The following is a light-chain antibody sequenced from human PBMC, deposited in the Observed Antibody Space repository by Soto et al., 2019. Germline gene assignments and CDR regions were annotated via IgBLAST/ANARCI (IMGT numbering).Light chain of an antibody. CDR1: QGISSA. J-gene: IGKJ5*01. CDR2: GAP. Sequence: AIQLTQSPSSLSASIGDRVTITCRASQGISSALAWYQQKPGKAPSLLIYGAPTLESGVPSSFSGSGSGTDFTLTISSLQPEDFATYYCQHFNGYPRTFGQGTRLEIK. CDR3: QHFNGYPRT. V-gene: IGKV1-13*02.